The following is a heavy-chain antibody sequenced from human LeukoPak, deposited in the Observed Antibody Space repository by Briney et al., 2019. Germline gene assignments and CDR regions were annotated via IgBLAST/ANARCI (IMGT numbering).Heavy chain of an antibody. CDR2: ISGSGGST. Sequence: SGGSLRLSCAASGFTFSSYAMSWVRQAPGKGLEWVSAISGSGGSTYYADSVKGRFTISRDNSKNTLYLQMNSLRAEDTAVYYCAKGSSHYYESWSVYSHYFGSWGKGPLVTGSS. J-gene: IGHJ4*02. CDR3: AKGSSHYYESWSVYSHYFGS. CDR1: GFTFSSYA. D-gene: IGHD3-3*01. V-gene: IGHV3-23*01.